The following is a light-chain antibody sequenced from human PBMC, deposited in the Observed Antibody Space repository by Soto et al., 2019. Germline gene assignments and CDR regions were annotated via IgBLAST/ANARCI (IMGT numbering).Light chain of an antibody. Sequence: EIMMTQSPATLSVSPGERATLSCRASQSVSSNLAWYQQKPGQAPRLLIYGASTRATGIPARFSGSGSGTEFTLTISGLQSEDFAVYYCQQYNNWPPWTFGQGTKVEIQ. CDR2: GAS. CDR1: QSVSSN. J-gene: IGKJ1*01. CDR3: QQYNNWPPWT. V-gene: IGKV3-15*01.